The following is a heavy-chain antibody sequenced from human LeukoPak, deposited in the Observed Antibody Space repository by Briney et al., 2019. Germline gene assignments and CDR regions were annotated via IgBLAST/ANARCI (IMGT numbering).Heavy chain of an antibody. J-gene: IGHJ4*02. CDR2: ISSSDSTI. CDR3: ARVGYYYDSSGYYQSYYFDY. CDR1: GFTFSDYY. Sequence: GGSLRLSCAASGFTFSDYYMSWIRQAPGKGLEWVSYISSSDSTIYYADSVKGRFIISRDNAKNSLYLQMNSLRADDTAVFCCARVGYYYDSSGYYQSYYFDYWGQGTLVTVSS. V-gene: IGHV3-11*01. D-gene: IGHD3-22*01.